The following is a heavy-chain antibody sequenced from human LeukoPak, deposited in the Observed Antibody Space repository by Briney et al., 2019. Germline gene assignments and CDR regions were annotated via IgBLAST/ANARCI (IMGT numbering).Heavy chain of an antibody. CDR2: ISSSSSYI. J-gene: IGHJ4*02. CDR1: AFTFTTYS. Sequence: GSLRLSCAASAFTFTTYSMSWVRQAPEKGLEWVSSISSSSSYIYYADSVKGRFTISRDNAKNSLYLQMNSLRAEDTAVYYCARGGPDYSNPYDYWGQGTLVTVSS. CDR3: ARGGPDYSNPYDY. V-gene: IGHV3-21*01. D-gene: IGHD4-11*01.